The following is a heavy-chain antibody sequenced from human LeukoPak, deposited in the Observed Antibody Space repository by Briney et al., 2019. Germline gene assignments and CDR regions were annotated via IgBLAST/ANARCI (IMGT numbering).Heavy chain of an antibody. CDR3: ARAGGDSSGYYPADY. CDR1: GYTFTGYY. V-gene: IGHV1-2*06. J-gene: IGHJ4*02. Sequence: ASVKVSCKASGYTFTGYYMHWVRQAPGQGLEWMGRINPNSGGTNYAQKFQGRVTMTRDTSISTAYMELSRLRSDDTAVYYCARAGGDSSGYYPADYWGQGTLVTVSS. CDR2: INPNSGGT. D-gene: IGHD3-22*01.